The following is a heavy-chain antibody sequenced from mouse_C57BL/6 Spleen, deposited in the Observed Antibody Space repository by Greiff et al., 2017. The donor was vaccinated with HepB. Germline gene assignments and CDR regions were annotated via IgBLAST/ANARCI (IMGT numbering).Heavy chain of an antibody. CDR2: INPNYGTT. Sequence: VQLKESGPELVKPGASVKISCKASGYSFTDYNMNWVKQSNGKSLEWIGVINPNYGTTSYNQKFKGKATLTVDQSSSTAYMQLNSLTSEDSAVYYCARTITTVVAEMDYWGQGTSVTVSS. D-gene: IGHD1-1*01. CDR1: GYSFTDYN. J-gene: IGHJ4*01. CDR3: ARTITTVVAEMDY. V-gene: IGHV1-39*01.